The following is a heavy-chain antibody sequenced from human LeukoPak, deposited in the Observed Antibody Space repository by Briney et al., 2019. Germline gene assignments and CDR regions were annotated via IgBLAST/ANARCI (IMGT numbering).Heavy chain of an antibody. V-gene: IGHV3-21*01. Sequence: RGSLRLSRPPSGFTFRSYNMHWVRQAPAKGLEWVSSISSSSSNIYYADSAKGRFTLSRENAKNSLYLQTNSLRAEDTAVYYCASYGSRPLRYYYMDVWGKGTTVTVSS. D-gene: IGHD6-19*01. J-gene: IGHJ6*03. CDR1: GFTFRSYN. CDR2: ISSSSSNI. CDR3: ASYGSRPLRYYYMDV.